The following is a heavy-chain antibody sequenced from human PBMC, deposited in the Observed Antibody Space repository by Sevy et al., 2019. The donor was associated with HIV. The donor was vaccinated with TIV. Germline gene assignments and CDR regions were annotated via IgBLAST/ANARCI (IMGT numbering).Heavy chain of an antibody. V-gene: IGHV3-23*01. CDR1: GFTFSSYA. D-gene: IGHD1-26*01. CDR2: ISGSGGST. Sequence: AGSLRLSCAASGFTFSSYAMSWVRQAPGKELEWVSAISGSGGSTYYADSVKGRFTISRDNSKNTLYLQMNSLIAEDPAAYYCAKVASSGSYYISVPDAFDFWGQGTMVTVSS. J-gene: IGHJ3*01. CDR3: AKVASSGSYYISVPDAFDF.